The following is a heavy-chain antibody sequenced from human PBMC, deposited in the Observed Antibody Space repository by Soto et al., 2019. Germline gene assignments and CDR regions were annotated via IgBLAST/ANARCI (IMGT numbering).Heavy chain of an antibody. V-gene: IGHV4-34*01. CDR2: INHSGST. J-gene: IGHJ6*02. D-gene: IGHD3-22*01. CDR1: GGSFSDYY. Sequence: SETLSLTXAVYGGSFSDYYWSWIRQPPGKGLEWIGEINHSGSTNYNPSLNSRVTISVDTSKNQFSLKLSSVTAADTAVYYCPRGTNYWIVVFHAPDYYGMDVWGQGITVTVS. CDR3: PRGTNYWIVVFHAPDYYGMDV.